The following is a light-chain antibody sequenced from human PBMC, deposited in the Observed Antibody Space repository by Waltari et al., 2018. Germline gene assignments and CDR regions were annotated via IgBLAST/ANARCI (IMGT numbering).Light chain of an antibody. CDR3: LQHNGYPLT. V-gene: IGKV1-17*01. CDR1: QGISSY. Sequence: DIQMTQSPSSLSASVGDTVPITCRASQGISSYLSWFQQKPGKAPKLLIYAATTLQSGVPSRFSGSGSGTEFTLSISSLQPEDFATYYCLQHNGYPLTFGGGTKVEIK. CDR2: AAT. J-gene: IGKJ4*01.